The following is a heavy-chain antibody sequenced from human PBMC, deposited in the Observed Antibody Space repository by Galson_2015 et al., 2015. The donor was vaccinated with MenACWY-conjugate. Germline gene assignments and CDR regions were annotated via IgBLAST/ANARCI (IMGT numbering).Heavy chain of an antibody. V-gene: IGHV3-23*01. Sequence: LRLSCAASGFTFSSFALSWVRQAPGKGLEWVSALSDSGGHTHQADSVEGRVTNSRDNPLRTLYLQMNSLRAEDTAVYYCAKVAGYCSDDTCYSDYWGQGTLVTVSS. J-gene: IGHJ4*02. CDR2: LSDSGGHT. CDR3: AKVAGYCSDDTCYSDY. D-gene: IGHD2-15*01. CDR1: GFTFSSFA.